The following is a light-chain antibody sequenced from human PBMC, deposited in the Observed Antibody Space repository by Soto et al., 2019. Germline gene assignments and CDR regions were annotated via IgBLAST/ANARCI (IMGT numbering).Light chain of an antibody. Sequence: QSVLTQPPSASGTPGQRVTISCSGSSSNIGSNTVNWYQHLPGTAPKLLIYSNNQRPSGVPDRFSGSKSGTSASLAISGLQSEDEAHYYCATWDDSPNGPVFGGGTKVTVL. CDR3: ATWDDSPNGPV. V-gene: IGLV1-44*01. J-gene: IGLJ2*01. CDR1: SSNIGSNT. CDR2: SNN.